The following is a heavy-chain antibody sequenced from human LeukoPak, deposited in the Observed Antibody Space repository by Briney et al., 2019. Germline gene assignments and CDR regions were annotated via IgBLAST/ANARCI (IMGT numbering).Heavy chain of an antibody. J-gene: IGHJ6*03. V-gene: IGHV4-4*09. CDR2: IYTSGST. CDR3: ARLYSGYVGYCMDV. CDR1: GGSISSYY. D-gene: IGHD5-12*01. Sequence: SETLSLTCTVSGGSISSYYWSWIRQPPGKGLEWIGYIYTSGSTNYNPSLKSRVTISVDTSKNQFSLKLSSVTAADTAVYYCARLYSGYVGYCMDVWGKGTTVTVSS.